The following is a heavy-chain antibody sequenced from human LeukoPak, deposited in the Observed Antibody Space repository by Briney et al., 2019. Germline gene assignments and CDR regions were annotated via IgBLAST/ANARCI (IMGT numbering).Heavy chain of an antibody. CDR3: ARDLVHSAPATVTTNY. Sequence: PGGSLRLSCAASGFTVSSNYMSWVRQAPGKGLEWVSVIYSGGSTYYADSVKGRFTISRDNSKNTLYLQMNSLRAEDTAVYYCARDLVHSAPATVTTNYWGQGTLVTVSS. CDR2: IYSGGST. J-gene: IGHJ4*02. V-gene: IGHV3-66*02. CDR1: GFTVSSNY. D-gene: IGHD4-11*01.